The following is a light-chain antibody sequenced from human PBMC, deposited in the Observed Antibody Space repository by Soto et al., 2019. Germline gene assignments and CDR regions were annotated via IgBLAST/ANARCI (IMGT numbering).Light chain of an antibody. CDR2: EGS. Sequence: QSVLTQPASVSGSPGQTITISCSGTNSDVGSYNLVSWYQHHPGKAPKLMIYEGSKRPSRVSNRFSGSKSGNTASLTISGLQAEDEADYYCSSFTSDITYVFGTGTQLTVL. J-gene: IGLJ1*01. CDR1: NSDVGSYNL. V-gene: IGLV2-14*02. CDR3: SSFTSDITYV.